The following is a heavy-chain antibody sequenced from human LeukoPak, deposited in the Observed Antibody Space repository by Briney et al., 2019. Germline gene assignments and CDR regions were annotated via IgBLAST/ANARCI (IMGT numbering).Heavy chain of an antibody. Sequence: GASVKVSCKASGYTFTSYGISWVRQAPGQGLEWMGWISAYNGNTNYAQKLQGRVTMTTDTSTSTVYMELSSLRSEDTAVYYCELIAAAENTPWGQGTLVTVSS. CDR2: ISAYNGNT. CDR1: GYTFTSYG. V-gene: IGHV1-18*01. CDR3: ELIAAAENTP. J-gene: IGHJ5*02. D-gene: IGHD6-13*01.